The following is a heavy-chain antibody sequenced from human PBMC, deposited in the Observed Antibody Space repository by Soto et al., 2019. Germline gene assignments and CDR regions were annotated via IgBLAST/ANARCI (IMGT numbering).Heavy chain of an antibody. J-gene: IGHJ5*02. CDR1: GFTFSSYG. D-gene: IGHD6-19*01. Sequence: GGSLRLSCAASGFTFSSYGMHWVRQAPGKGLEWVAVIWYDGSNKYYADSVKGRFTISRDNSKNTLYLQMNSLRAEDTAVYYCAKEYSSGWYNSFDPWGQGTLVTVSS. CDR2: IWYDGSNK. V-gene: IGHV3-33*06. CDR3: AKEYSSGWYNSFDP.